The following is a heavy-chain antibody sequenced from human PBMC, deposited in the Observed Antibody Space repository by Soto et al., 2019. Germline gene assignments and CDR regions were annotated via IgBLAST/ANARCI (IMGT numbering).Heavy chain of an antibody. CDR1: GFTFSSYS. CDR2: ISSSSSYI. Sequence: SLRLSCAASGFTFSSYSMNWVRQAPGKGLEWVSSISSSSSYIYYADSVKGRFTISRDNAKNSLYLQMNSLRAEDTAVYYCATQSYGDYGYFDYWGQGTLVTVSS. J-gene: IGHJ4*02. CDR3: ATQSYGDYGYFDY. D-gene: IGHD4-17*01. V-gene: IGHV3-21*01.